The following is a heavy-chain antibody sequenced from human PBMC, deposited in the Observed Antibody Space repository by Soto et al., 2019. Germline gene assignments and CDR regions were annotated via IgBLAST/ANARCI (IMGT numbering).Heavy chain of an antibody. V-gene: IGHV1-3*01. D-gene: IGHD3-22*01. CDR1: GYTFTSYA. Sequence: ASVKVSCKASGYTFTSYAMHWVRQAPGQRLEWMGWINAGNGNTKYSQKFQGRVTITRDTSASTAYMELSSLRSEDTAVDYCARDQVVVVSPPGHYGMDVWGQGTTVTVSS. CDR3: ARDQVVVVSPPGHYGMDV. J-gene: IGHJ6*02. CDR2: INAGNGNT.